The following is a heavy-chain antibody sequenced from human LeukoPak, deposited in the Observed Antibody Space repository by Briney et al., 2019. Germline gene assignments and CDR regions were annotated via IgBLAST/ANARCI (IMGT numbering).Heavy chain of an antibody. CDR2: ISSSGTSI. CDR1: GFTFSSYS. D-gene: IGHD2-8*01. Sequence: GGSLRLSCAASGFTFSSYSMNWVRQAPGKGLEWISYISSSGTSIFYAESVKGRFTVSRDNAKNSLNLQMNSLRAEDTAVYYCVRSGVVMVYAIYFDSWGQGALVTVAS. CDR3: VRSGVVMVYAIYFDS. J-gene: IGHJ4*02. V-gene: IGHV3-48*01.